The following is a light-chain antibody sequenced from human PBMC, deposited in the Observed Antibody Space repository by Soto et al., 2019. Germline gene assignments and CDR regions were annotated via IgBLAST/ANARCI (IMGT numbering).Light chain of an antibody. Sequence: EIVMTHSLATLSVTTGERATLSCRASRNVGSKLAWYMQKPGQAPRLLIYGASTRATGIPARFSGSGSGTDFTLTISRLEPEDFAVYYCQQYGSAPPITFGQGTRLEIK. V-gene: IGKV3-20*01. J-gene: IGKJ5*01. CDR2: GAS. CDR1: RNVGSK. CDR3: QQYGSAPPIT.